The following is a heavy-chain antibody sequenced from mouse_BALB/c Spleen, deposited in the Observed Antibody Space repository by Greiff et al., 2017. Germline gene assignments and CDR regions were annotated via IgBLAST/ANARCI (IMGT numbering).Heavy chain of an antibody. CDR2: ISYSGST. CDR1: GYSITSDYA. Sequence: VQLKESGPGLVKPSQSLSLTCTVTGYSITSDYAWNWIRQFPGNKLEWMGYISYSGSTSYNPSLKSRISITRDTSKNQFFLQLNSVTTEDTATYYCARTSLFDYWGQGTTLTVSS. CDR3: ARTSLFDY. J-gene: IGHJ2*01. V-gene: IGHV3-2*02.